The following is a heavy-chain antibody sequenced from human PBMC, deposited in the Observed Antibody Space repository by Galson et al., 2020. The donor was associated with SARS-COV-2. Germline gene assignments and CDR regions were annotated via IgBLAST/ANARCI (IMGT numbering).Heavy chain of an antibody. CDR3: VREGEGVPGTGIPGSFES. Sequence: QLGESLKISCAASEFTVSTTYMSWVRQAPGQGLEWVSVIYSGGSTYYADSVKGRFTISRDNSKNTLSLQMSSLRAEDTAMYYCVREGEGVPGTGIPGSFESWGQGILVTVSS. CDR2: IYSGGST. D-gene: IGHD2-2*02. J-gene: IGHJ4*02. V-gene: IGHV3-53*01. CDR1: EFTVSTTY.